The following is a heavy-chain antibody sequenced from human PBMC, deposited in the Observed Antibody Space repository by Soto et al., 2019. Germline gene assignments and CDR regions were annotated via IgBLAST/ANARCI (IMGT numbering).Heavy chain of an antibody. V-gene: IGHV1-69*13. D-gene: IGHD6-13*01. Sequence: GASVKVSCKASGGTFSSYAISWVRQAPGQGLEWMGGIIPIFGTANYAQKFQGRVTITADESTSTAYMELSSLRSEDTAVYYCARVEEQQLGWFDPWGQGTLVTVSS. CDR2: IIPIFGTA. J-gene: IGHJ5*02. CDR1: GGTFSSYA. CDR3: ARVEEQQLGWFDP.